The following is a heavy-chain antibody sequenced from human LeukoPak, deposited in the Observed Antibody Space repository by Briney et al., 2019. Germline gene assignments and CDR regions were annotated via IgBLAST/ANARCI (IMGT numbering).Heavy chain of an antibody. CDR3: ARRDYCTSTTCYESYNWFDP. D-gene: IGHD2-2*01. CDR2: INHSGST. Sequence: PSETLSLTCAVYGGSFSGYYWSWIRQPPGKGLEWIGEINHSGSTNYSPPLKRRVTISVDTSNNQFSPKLSSVTAADTAVYYCARRDYCTSTTCYESYNWFDPWGQGTLVTVSS. J-gene: IGHJ5*02. V-gene: IGHV4-34*01. CDR1: GGSFSGYY.